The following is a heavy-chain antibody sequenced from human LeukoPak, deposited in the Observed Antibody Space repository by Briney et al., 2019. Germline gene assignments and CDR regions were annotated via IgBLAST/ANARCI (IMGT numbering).Heavy chain of an antibody. J-gene: IGHJ4*02. CDR1: GRHIDSFF. D-gene: IGHD6-19*01. CDR2: IDNSGST. Sequence: PSETLSLTCTVSGRHIDSFFWNWIRQPPGKGLEWIGYIDNSGSTKYSPSLKSRITMSRDTSKKQFSLKLTSVTAADTAMYYCASGAGWLIDYWGQGTLVSVSS. CDR3: ASGAGWLIDY. V-gene: IGHV4-4*08.